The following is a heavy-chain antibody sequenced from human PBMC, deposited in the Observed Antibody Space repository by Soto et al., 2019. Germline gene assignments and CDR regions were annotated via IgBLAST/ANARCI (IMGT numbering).Heavy chain of an antibody. CDR1: GGTISSYY. Sequence: SETLSLTCTVSGGTISSYYWSWIRQPPGKGLEWIGYIYYSGSTNYNPSPKRRVTISVDTSKNQYSLKLSYVTAADPAVYDCARVGYSYGGYYYYYGMDVWGQGTTVTVSS. J-gene: IGHJ6*02. D-gene: IGHD5-18*01. CDR2: IYYSGST. CDR3: ARVGYSYGGYYYYYGMDV. V-gene: IGHV4-59*01.